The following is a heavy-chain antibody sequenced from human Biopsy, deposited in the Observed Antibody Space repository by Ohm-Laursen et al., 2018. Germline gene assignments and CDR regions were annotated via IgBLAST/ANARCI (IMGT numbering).Heavy chain of an antibody. D-gene: IGHD3-3*01. V-gene: IGHV1-2*02. CDR1: GYTYPDYY. CDR2: IKPNNGDT. Sequence: GASVKVSCKVSGYTYPDYYVHWVRQAPGQGLEWMGWIKPNNGDTDYSQRFQGRVTLAWDRSASTGYMEVSSLRSGDTALYYCATRGGDDFWSGHYSEIYYYYTLDVWGQGTTVTVSS. J-gene: IGHJ6*02. CDR3: ATRGGDDFWSGHYSEIYYYYTLDV.